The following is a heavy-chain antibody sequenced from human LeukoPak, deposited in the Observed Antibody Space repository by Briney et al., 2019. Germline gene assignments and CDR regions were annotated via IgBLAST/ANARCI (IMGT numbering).Heavy chain of an antibody. V-gene: IGHV3-53*01. Sequence: PGGSLRLSCAASGFTVSSYFMSWVRQAPGKGLEWVSVIYSGGSTFYADSVKGRFTISRDNSKNTLYLQMNSLGAEDTAVYYCARGEDVVGALFDSWGQGTLVTVSS. CDR2: IYSGGST. CDR3: ARGEDVVGALFDS. CDR1: GFTVSSYF. D-gene: IGHD1-26*01. J-gene: IGHJ4*02.